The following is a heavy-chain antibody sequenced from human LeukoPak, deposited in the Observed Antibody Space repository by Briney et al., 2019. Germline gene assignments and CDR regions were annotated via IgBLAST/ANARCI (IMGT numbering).Heavy chain of an antibody. Sequence: GGSLRLSCAASGFTFSHYYMSWIRQAPGKGLEGVSYISSSGSTRYYADSVKGRFTISRHNAKNSLYLQMISLRAEDPAVYYCARYSSSPLFDYWGQGTLVTVSS. D-gene: IGHD6-6*01. J-gene: IGHJ4*02. CDR1: GFTFSHYY. V-gene: IGHV3-11*04. CDR2: ISSSGSTR. CDR3: ARYSSSPLFDY.